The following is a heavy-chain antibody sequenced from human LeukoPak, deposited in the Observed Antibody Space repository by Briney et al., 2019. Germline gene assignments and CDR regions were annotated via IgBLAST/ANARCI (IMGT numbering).Heavy chain of an antibody. V-gene: IGHV3-30*02. D-gene: IGHD2-15*01. J-gene: IGHJ6*03. CDR1: GFTFSSYD. Sequence: PGGSLRLSCAASGFTFSSYDMHWVRQAPGKGLEWVAFIRYDGSNKYYADSVKGRFTISRDNSKNTLYLQMNSLRAEDTAVYYCAKDVRIDQGPYYMDVWGKGTTVTVSS. CDR2: IRYDGSNK. CDR3: AKDVRIDQGPYYMDV.